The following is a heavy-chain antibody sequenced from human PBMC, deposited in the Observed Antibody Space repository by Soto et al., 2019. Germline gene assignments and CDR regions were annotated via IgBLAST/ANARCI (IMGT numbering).Heavy chain of an antibody. D-gene: IGHD3-10*01. J-gene: IGHJ6*02. CDR2: VSWNGSRT. CDR3: VRSYGILWFGELLGSSGDGMDX. V-gene: IGHV3-35*01. CDR1: GFTFSNID. Sequence: GGSLRLSFAASGFTFSNIDMNWVRQAPGKGLEWVSGVSWNGSRTHYAYSVKVRFIISRDNSGDFLYQQMNSLRPEDMAVYYCVRSYGILWFGELLGSSGDGMDXWGQGTTVTVS.